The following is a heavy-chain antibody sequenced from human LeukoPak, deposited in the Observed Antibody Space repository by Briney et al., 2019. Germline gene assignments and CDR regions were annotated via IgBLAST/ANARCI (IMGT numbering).Heavy chain of an antibody. D-gene: IGHD3-22*01. J-gene: IGHJ4*02. CDR1: GLTFSSYW. V-gene: IGHV3-74*01. CDR2: INSDGSST. CDR3: APSEGYYYDSSGQIDY. Sequence: PGGSLRLSCAASGLTFSSYWMHWVRQAPGKGLVWVSRINSDGSSTSYADSVKGRFTISRDNAKNTLYLQMNSLRAGDTAVYYCAPSEGYYYDSSGQIDYWGQGTLVTVSS.